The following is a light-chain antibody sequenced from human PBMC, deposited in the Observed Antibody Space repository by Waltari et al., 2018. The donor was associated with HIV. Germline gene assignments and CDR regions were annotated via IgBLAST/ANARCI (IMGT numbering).Light chain of an antibody. V-gene: IGLV2-14*01. Sequence: QSALTQPASVSGSPGPSITIACTGTRRDVGGYNFVSWYQQHPGKAPKLMIDEVSTRPSGVSNRFSGSKSGNTASLTISGLQAEDEADYYCSSYTSSSTLVFGGGTKLTVL. CDR2: EVS. CDR1: RRDVGGYNF. CDR3: SSYTSSSTLV. J-gene: IGLJ3*02.